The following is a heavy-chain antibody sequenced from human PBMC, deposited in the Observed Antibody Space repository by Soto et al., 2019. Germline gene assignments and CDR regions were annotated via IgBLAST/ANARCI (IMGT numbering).Heavy chain of an antibody. CDR1: GFTFSSYA. D-gene: IGHD6-19*01. Sequence: PGGSLRLSCAASGFTFSSYAMSWVRQAPGKGLEWVSTISGSGVNTYYADSVKGRFTISRDNSKNTLYLQMNSLGVGDTAEYYCAKRTAVTGPYYDYWGQGILVTVSS. V-gene: IGHV3-23*01. J-gene: IGHJ4*02. CDR3: AKRTAVTGPYYDY. CDR2: ISGSGVNT.